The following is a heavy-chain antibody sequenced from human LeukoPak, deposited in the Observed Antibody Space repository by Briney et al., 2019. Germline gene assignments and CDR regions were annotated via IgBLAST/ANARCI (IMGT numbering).Heavy chain of an antibody. CDR1: GFTFSSYW. V-gene: IGHV3-74*01. Sequence: VGSLRLSCAASGFTFSSYWMNWVRQAPGKGLVWVSRIASDGSSTTYADSVKGRFSISRDNAKNTLYLQMNSLRVEDTAVYYCARGRPHGNDYWGQGTLVTVSS. CDR3: ARGRPHGNDY. J-gene: IGHJ4*02. CDR2: IASDGSST. D-gene: IGHD4-23*01.